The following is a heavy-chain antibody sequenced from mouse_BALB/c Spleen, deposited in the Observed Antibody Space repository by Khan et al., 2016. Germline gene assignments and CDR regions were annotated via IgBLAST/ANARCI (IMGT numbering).Heavy chain of an antibody. V-gene: IGHV1S81*02. Sequence: VQLQQSGAELVKPGASVKLSCKASGYTFTSYYMFWVKQRPGQGLEWIGEINPSNGDTNFNEKFKSKATLTVDKSSTTAYMHLSSLTSEDSAVYYCTILRLPFYAMDYWGQGTSVTVSS. D-gene: IGHD1-2*01. CDR3: TILRLPFYAMDY. CDR2: INPSNGDT. J-gene: IGHJ4*01. CDR1: GYTFTSYY.